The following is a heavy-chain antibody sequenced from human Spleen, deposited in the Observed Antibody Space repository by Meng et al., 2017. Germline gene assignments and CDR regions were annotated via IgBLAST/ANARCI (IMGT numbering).Heavy chain of an antibody. CDR2: INHSGST. J-gene: IGHJ4*02. D-gene: IGHD4-11*01. CDR1: GGLFSDYY. CDR3: ARGPTTMAHDFDY. Sequence: VPLQECGAGPFKPSDTLSPTVVVSGGLFSDYYWSWIRQPPGKGLEWIGEINHSGSTNYNPSLESRATISVDTSQNNLSLKLSSVTAADSAVYYCARGPTTMAHDFDYWGQGTLVTVSS. V-gene: IGHV4-34*01.